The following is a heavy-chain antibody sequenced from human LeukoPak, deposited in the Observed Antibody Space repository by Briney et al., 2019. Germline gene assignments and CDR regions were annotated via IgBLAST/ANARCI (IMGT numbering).Heavy chain of an antibody. CDR2: IWYDGSNK. CDR3: AKGPPADDAVDQGNFDY. CDR1: GFTFSRYG. D-gene: IGHD6-19*01. Sequence: PGRSLRLSCAPSGFTFSRYGMYWVRQAPGKGLAWVAVIWYDGSNKHYADSVKGRFTISRDNSKNTLYLQMNSLRVEDTAVYYCAKGPPADDAVDQGNFDYWGQGTLVTVSS. V-gene: IGHV3-33*07. J-gene: IGHJ4*02.